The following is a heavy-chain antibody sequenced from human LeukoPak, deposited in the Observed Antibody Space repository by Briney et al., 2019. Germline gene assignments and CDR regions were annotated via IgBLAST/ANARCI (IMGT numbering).Heavy chain of an antibody. Sequence: GGSLRLSCAASRFTFSSYSMMWVRQAPGKGLEWVSSISSSSSSIYYADSVKGRFTISRDNAKNSLYLQMNSLRAEDTAVYYCARASKYYYDSSGYPLDYWGQGTLVTVSS. CDR3: ARASKYYYDSSGYPLDY. J-gene: IGHJ4*02. V-gene: IGHV3-21*01. CDR1: RFTFSSYS. D-gene: IGHD3-22*01. CDR2: ISSSSSSI.